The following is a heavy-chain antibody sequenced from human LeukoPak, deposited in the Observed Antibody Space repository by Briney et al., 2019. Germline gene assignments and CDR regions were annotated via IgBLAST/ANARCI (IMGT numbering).Heavy chain of an antibody. Sequence: PGGSLRLSCATSGFTFSTYTMHWVRQAPGKGLEWMSVISYDGSNKYYADSVKGRFTISRDNSKNTLYLQMNSLRAEDTAVYYCARDRRWLQSPSHFDYWGQGTLVTVSS. V-gene: IGHV3-30-3*01. CDR3: ARDRRWLQSPSHFDY. CDR2: ISYDGSNK. J-gene: IGHJ4*02. D-gene: IGHD5-24*01. CDR1: GFTFSTYT.